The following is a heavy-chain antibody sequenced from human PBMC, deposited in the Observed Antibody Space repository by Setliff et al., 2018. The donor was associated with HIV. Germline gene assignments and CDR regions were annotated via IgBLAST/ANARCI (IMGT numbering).Heavy chain of an antibody. Sequence: TLSLTCSVSGSSMRRNYWSWIRQPPGKGLEWIGYIYYSGTTNYNPSLKSRVTFSVDTSKTQFSLRLTSGTAADTAMYFCARVRGDNFWSGSYSLPASDAFDVWGQGTMVTVSS. V-gene: IGHV4-59*01. D-gene: IGHD3-3*01. J-gene: IGHJ3*01. CDR1: GSSMRRNY. CDR3: ARVRGDNFWSGSYSLPASDAFDV. CDR2: IYYSGTT.